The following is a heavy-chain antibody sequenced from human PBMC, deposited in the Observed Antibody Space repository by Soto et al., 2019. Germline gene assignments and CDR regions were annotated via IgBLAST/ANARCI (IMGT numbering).Heavy chain of an antibody. J-gene: IGHJ5*02. CDR2: IYYSGST. Sequence: TLSLTCTVSGGSISSGDYYWSWIRQPPGKGLEWIGYIYYSGSTYYNPSLKSRVTISVDTSKNQFSLKLSSVTAADTAVYYCAADIVLVPAAMRAGSILDPAAGFDPWGQGTLVTVSS. D-gene: IGHD2-2*01. V-gene: IGHV4-30-4*01. CDR3: AADIVLVPAAMRAGSILDPAAGFDP. CDR1: GGSISSGDYY.